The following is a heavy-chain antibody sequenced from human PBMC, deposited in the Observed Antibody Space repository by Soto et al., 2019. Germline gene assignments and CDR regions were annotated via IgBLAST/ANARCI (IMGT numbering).Heavy chain of an antibody. CDR2: ISGGGGST. D-gene: IGHD3-9*01. J-gene: IGHJ4*02. CDR3: AKCPLGYYDILTGYRHQNFAPFDY. Sequence: GGSLRLSCAASGFTFSSYAMSWVRQAPGKGLEWVSAISGGGGSTYYADSVKGRFTISRDNSKNTLYLQMNSLRAEDTAVYYCAKCPLGYYDILTGYRHQNFAPFDYWGQGTRVTVSS. CDR1: GFTFSSYA. V-gene: IGHV3-23*01.